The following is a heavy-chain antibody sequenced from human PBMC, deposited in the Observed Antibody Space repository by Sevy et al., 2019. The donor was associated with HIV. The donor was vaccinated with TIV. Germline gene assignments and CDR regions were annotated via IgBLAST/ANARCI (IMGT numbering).Heavy chain of an antibody. CDR1: GFTFSNDE. Sequence: GGSLRLSCAASGFTFSNDEMNWVRQAPGKGLEWVSHITSRGSSIYYADSEKGRFTISRDNAKNSLYLQMNSLRVEDTAVYYCARNGGAYDTGFDPWGQGTLVTVSS. CDR2: ITSRGSSI. V-gene: IGHV3-48*03. J-gene: IGHJ5*02. CDR3: ARNGGAYDTGFDP. D-gene: IGHD3-22*01.